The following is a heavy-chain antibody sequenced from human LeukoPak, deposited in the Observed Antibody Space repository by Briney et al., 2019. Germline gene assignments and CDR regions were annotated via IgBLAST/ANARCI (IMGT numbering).Heavy chain of an antibody. CDR3: AKESKYYP. J-gene: IGHJ5*02. Sequence: GGSLRLSCAASGFPFSSYAITWVRQAPGKGLEWVSAISDSGGRTYYADSVKGRFTISRDYSKNSLYLQMNSLRAEDTAVYYCAKESKYYPWGQGTLVTVSS. CDR2: ISDSGGRT. D-gene: IGHD3-10*01. CDR1: GFPFSSYA. V-gene: IGHV3-23*01.